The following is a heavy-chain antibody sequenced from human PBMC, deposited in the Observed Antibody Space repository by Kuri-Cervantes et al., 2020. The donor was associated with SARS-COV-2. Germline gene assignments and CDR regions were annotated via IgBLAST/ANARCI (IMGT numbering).Heavy chain of an antibody. J-gene: IGHJ6*02. CDR2: INHSGST. CDR1: GGSFSGYY. CDR3: ARGTPPGGYSYGYTRKYYYYGTDV. V-gene: IGHV4-34*01. Sequence: GSLRLSCAVYGGSFSGYYWSWIRQPPGKGLEWIGEINHSGSTNYNPSLKSRVTISVDTSKNQFSLKLSSVTAADTAVYYCARGTPPGGYSYGYTRKYYYYGTDVCGQGTTVTVSS. D-gene: IGHD5-18*01.